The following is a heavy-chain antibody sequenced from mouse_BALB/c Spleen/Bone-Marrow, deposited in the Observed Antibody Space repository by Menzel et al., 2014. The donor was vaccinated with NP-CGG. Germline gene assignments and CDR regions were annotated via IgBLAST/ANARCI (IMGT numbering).Heavy chain of an antibody. CDR1: GFNFSSYG. Sequence: EVKLMESGGGLVKPGGSLKLSCAASGFNFSSYGMSWVRQTPEKRLEWVASISGGGSYTYFPDSVKGRITISRDNAKNNLYLQMSSLKSEDTAMYYCTRDPGRGRYFDVWGAGTTVTVSS. D-gene: IGHD3-3*01. CDR3: TRDPGRGRYFDV. J-gene: IGHJ1*01. CDR2: ISGGGSYT. V-gene: IGHV5-6-4*01.